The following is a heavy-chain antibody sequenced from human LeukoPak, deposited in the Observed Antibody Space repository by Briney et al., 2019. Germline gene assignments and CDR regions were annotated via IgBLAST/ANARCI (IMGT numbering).Heavy chain of an antibody. CDR2: INPNSGGT. CDR3: ARPYSGSYRFDY. V-gene: IGHV1-2*02. D-gene: IGHD1-26*01. CDR1: GYTFTGYY. Sequence: ASVKVSCKASGYTFTGYYMHWVRQAPGQGLEWMGWINPNSGGTNYAQKFQGRVTMTRDTSISTAYMELSRLRSDDTAVYYCARPYSGSYRFDYWGQGTLVTVSS. J-gene: IGHJ4*02.